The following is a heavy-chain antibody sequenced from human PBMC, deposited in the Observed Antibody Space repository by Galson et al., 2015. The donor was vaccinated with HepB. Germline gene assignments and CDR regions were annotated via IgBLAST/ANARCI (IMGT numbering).Heavy chain of an antibody. J-gene: IGHJ4*02. CDR1: GFTLSDHW. D-gene: IGHD1-26*01. CDR2: INQDGTVI. CDR3: ARLDRGSYPVYY. V-gene: IGHV3-7*03. Sequence: SLRLSCAASGFTLSDHWMNWVRQAPGKGLEWVANINQDGTVIYYVDSVKGRFTFSRDNAKNSLYLQMNSLRAEDTAVYYCARLDRGSYPVYYWGQGTLVTVSS.